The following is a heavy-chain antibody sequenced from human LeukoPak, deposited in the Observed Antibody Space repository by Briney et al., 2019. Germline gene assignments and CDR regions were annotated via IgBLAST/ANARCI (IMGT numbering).Heavy chain of an antibody. Sequence: PSETLSLTCTVSGGSISSSSYYWGWIRQPPGKGLEWIGSIYYTGSTYYSASLKSRVTISVDTSKNQFSLKLSSVTAADTAVYYCARRRSGGSYLITESYFDYWGQGTLVTVSS. CDR1: GGSISSSSYY. V-gene: IGHV4-39*07. CDR3: ARRRSGGSYLITESYFDY. CDR2: IYYTGST. J-gene: IGHJ4*02. D-gene: IGHD1-26*01.